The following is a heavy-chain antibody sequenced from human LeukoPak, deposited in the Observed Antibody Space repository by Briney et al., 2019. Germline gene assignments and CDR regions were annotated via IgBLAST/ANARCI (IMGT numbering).Heavy chain of an antibody. V-gene: IGHV1-46*01. D-gene: IGHD3-22*01. Sequence: ASVKVSCKASGYTFTSYYMHWVRQAPGQGLEWMGIINPSGGSTNYAQKFQGRVTMTRDTSISTAYMELSRLTSDDTAVFYCARAGLWDYSDSSGYHNGAFDIWGQGTMVTVPS. CDR1: GYTFTSYY. CDR3: ARAGLWDYSDSSGYHNGAFDI. CDR2: INPSGGST. J-gene: IGHJ3*02.